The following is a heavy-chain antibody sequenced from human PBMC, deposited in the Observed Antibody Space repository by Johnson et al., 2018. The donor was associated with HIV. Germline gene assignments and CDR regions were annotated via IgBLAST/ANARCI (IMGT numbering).Heavy chain of an antibody. V-gene: IGHV3-30*03. CDR3: ARAPPGGAFDI. J-gene: IGHJ3*02. Sequence: QVHLVESGGGVVQPGRSLRLSCAASGFTFSSYGMHWVRQAPGKGLEWVAVISYDGSNKYYADSVKGRITISRDNSKYTVYLQMNSLRVEDTAVYYCARAPPGGAFDIWGQGTMVTVSS. D-gene: IGHD6-25*01. CDR2: ISYDGSNK. CDR1: GFTFSSYG.